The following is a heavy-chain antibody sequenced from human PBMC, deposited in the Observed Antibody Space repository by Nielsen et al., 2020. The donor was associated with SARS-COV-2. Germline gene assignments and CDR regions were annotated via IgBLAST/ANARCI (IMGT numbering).Heavy chain of an antibody. J-gene: IGHJ5*02. CDR2: ISYKDGSYK. CDR1: GFIFSDYA. D-gene: IGHD3-10*01. V-gene: IGHV3-30*18. CDR3: SNFRS. Sequence: GESLKISCAASGFIFSDYAMAWVRQAPGKGLEWVAVISYKDGSYKDYVGSVKGRFSISRDNFENTLYLQLNSLRAEDAGFYYCSNFRSWGQGTLVTVSS.